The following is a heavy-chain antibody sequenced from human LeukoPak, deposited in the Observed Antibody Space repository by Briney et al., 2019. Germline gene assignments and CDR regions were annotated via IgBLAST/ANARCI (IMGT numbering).Heavy chain of an antibody. CDR1: GFTFSSYS. J-gene: IGHJ6*02. Sequence: GGSLRLSCAASGFTFSSYSMNWVRQAPGKGLEWVSSISSSSSYIYYADSVKGRFTISRDNAKNSLYLQMNSLRAEDTAVYYCAKDRSIVVVVSPMDVWGQGTAVTVSS. CDR2: ISSSSSYI. V-gene: IGHV3-21*01. D-gene: IGHD2-15*01. CDR3: AKDRSIVVVVSPMDV.